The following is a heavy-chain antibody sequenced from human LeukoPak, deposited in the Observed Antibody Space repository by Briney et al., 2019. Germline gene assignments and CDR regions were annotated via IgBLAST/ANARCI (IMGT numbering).Heavy chain of an antibody. Sequence: PGGSLRLSCAASGFMFSSYWMSWVRQAPGKGLEWVANIKQDRSEKYYVDSVKGRFTVSRDNARNPLYLQMNSLRAEDTAVYYCARQASERRPILVVKLQKASRKIFDYWGQGMLVTVSS. D-gene: IGHD2-2*01. V-gene: IGHV3-7*01. J-gene: IGHJ4*02. CDR1: GFMFSSYW. CDR3: ARQASERRPILVVKLQKASRKIFDY. CDR2: IKQDRSEK.